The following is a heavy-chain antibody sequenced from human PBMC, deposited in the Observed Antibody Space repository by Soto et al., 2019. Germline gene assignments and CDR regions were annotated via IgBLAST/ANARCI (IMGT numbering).Heavy chain of an antibody. V-gene: IGHV3-30*18. CDR2: ISYDEINK. D-gene: IGHD3-10*01. Sequence: PGGSLRLSCEASGFTFISYGINWVRHAPGKGLEWVAVISYDEINKYYADSVKGRFTIYRDNSKNTLYPQMNSLTAEDTAVYYCGKVLKGDLDYWGKGNLFPV. CDR3: GKVLKGDLDY. J-gene: IGHJ4*02. CDR1: GFTFISYG.